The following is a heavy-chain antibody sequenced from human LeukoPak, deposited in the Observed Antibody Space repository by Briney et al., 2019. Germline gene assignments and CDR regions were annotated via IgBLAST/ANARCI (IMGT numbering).Heavy chain of an antibody. CDR1: GVSMRTYY. Sequence: LSLTCTVSGVSMRTYYWSWVRQAPGKGLEWVSGISWNSGSIGYADSVKGRFTISRDNAKNSLYLQMNSLRAEDTALYYCATGRTDTAMVPDYWGQGTLVTVSS. D-gene: IGHD5-18*01. CDR2: ISWNSGSI. CDR3: ATGRTDTAMVPDY. J-gene: IGHJ4*02. V-gene: IGHV3-9*01.